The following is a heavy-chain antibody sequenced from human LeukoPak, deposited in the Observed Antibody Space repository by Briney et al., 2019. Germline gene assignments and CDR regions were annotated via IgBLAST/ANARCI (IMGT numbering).Heavy chain of an antibody. J-gene: IGHJ5*02. CDR1: GGTFSSYA. D-gene: IGHD6-13*01. CDR3: ARDRGIAAADPNGGFDP. V-gene: IGHV1-69*01. Sequence: SVKVSCKASGGTFSSYAISWVRQAPGQGLEWMGAIIRIFGAANYAQKFKGRVTITADESTSTAYMQLSSLRSEDTAVYYCARDRGIAAADPNGGFDPWGQGTLVTVSS. CDR2: IIRIFGAA.